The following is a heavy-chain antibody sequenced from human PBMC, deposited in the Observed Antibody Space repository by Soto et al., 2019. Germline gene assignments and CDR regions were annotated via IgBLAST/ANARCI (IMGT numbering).Heavy chain of an antibody. V-gene: IGHV3-23*01. J-gene: IGHJ6*02. D-gene: IGHD3-9*01. CDR2: ISGSGGST. CDR3: AKGETNRVFSRYYYYYGMDV. Sequence: EVQLLESGGGLVQPGGSLRLSCAASGFTFSSYAMSWVRQAPGKGLEWVSAISGSGGSTYYADSVKGRFTISRDNSKNTLYLQMNSLRAEDTAVYYCAKGETNRVFSRYYYYYGMDVWGQGTTVTVSS. CDR1: GFTFSSYA.